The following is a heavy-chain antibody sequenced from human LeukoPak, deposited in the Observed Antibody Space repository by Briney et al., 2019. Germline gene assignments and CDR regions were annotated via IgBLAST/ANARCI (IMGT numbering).Heavy chain of an antibody. CDR3: ARLPRIMGAAGIGGMDV. J-gene: IGHJ6*02. D-gene: IGHD6-13*01. CDR2: IYYSGTT. Sequence: SETLSLTCTVSGGSISSTSYYWGWIRQPPGRGLEWIGSIYYSGTTYDNPSLKSRVSISVDTSKNQFSLKLSSVTAADTAVYHCARLPRIMGAAGIGGMDVWGQGTTVTVSS. CDR1: GGSISSTSYY. V-gene: IGHV4-39*01.